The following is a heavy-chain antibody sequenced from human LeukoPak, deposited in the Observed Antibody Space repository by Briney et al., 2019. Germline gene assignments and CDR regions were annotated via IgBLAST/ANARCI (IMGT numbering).Heavy chain of an antibody. D-gene: IGHD6-13*01. CDR2: INHSGST. V-gene: IGHV4-34*01. J-gene: IGHJ1*01. CDR3: VGSSWYWAEYFQH. Sequence: SETLSLTCAVYGGSFSGYYWSWIRQPPGKGLEWIGEINHSGSTNYNPSLKSRVTISVDTSKNQFSLKLSTVTAADTAVYYRVGSSWYWAEYFQHWGQGTLVTVSS. CDR1: GGSFSGYY.